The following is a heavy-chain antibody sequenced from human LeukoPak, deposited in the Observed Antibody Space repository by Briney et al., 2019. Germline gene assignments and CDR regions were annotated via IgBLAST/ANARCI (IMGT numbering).Heavy chain of an antibody. J-gene: IGHJ4*02. V-gene: IGHV1-2*02. CDR1: GYTFTAYF. CDR2: INPNSGAT. D-gene: IGHD2-15*01. CDR3: SRDSGYCSGGSCWYFDF. Sequence: ASVKVSCKASGYTFTAYFIHWVRQAPRQGLEWMGWINPNSGATNYAQKFQGRVTMTSDTSISTAYMELSRLRSDDTAVYYCSRDSGYCSGGSCWYFDFWGQGTLVTVSA.